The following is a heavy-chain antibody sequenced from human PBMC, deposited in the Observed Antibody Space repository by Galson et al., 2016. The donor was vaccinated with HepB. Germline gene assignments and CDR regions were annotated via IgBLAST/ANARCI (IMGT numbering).Heavy chain of an antibody. CDR1: GYTFTGYY. D-gene: IGHD2-15*01. J-gene: IGHJ4*02. V-gene: IGHV1-2*06. CDR3: ARDPNKLLNFDY. Sequence: SVKVSCKASGYTFTGYYMHWVRQAPGQGLEWMGRINPNSGDTNYAQKFQGRVTMTRDTSISTAYMELSRLRSDDTAVYYCARDPNKLLNFDYWGQGTLVTVAS. CDR2: INPNSGDT.